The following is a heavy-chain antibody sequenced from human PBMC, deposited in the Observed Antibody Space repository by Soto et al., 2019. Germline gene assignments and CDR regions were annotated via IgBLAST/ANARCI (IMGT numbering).Heavy chain of an antibody. CDR2: IKDDGSDT. D-gene: IGHD4-17*01. J-gene: IGHJ4*02. CDR1: GFTFSDYW. Sequence: EVQLVESGGDLVQPGGSLRLSCAASGFTFSDYWMHWVRQAPGKGLVWVALIKDDGSDTTYADSVKGRFTISIDNANNTIYLQMNTLRGEYTAVYYCASEPTTGLDSGGKGTLVTVSS. CDR3: ASEPTTGLDS. V-gene: IGHV3-74*01.